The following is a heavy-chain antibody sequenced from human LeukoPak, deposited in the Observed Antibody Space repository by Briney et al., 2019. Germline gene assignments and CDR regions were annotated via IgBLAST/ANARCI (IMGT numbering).Heavy chain of an antibody. CDR1: GYTFTDYF. J-gene: IGHJ5*01. D-gene: IGHD2-21*02. CDR3: ARMALDGGDSIGFDS. CDR2: INPNIGDA. V-gene: IGHV1-2*02. Sequence: ASVKVSCRASGYTFTDYFIHWVRQAPGQGLEWMGWINPNIGDATYAQKFQDRVTMTRDRSINTAYMELSRLTSDDTAVYYCARMALDGGDSIGFDSWGQGTLVTVSS.